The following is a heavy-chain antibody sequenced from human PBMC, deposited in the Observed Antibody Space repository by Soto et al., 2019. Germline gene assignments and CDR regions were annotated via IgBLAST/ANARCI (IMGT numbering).Heavy chain of an antibody. Sequence: ASVKVSCKASGYPFTGPYIYWVRQAPGQGLEWMGWINPSSGGTEFAEKFQGRVTVTRDTSIRTVFLELNSLTSDDTGVYFCAPDLRKYSHGLDVWGQRTAVTVSS. CDR2: INPSSGGT. D-gene: IGHD4-4*01. CDR3: APDLRKYSHGLDV. V-gene: IGHV1-2*02. J-gene: IGHJ6*02. CDR1: GYPFTGPY.